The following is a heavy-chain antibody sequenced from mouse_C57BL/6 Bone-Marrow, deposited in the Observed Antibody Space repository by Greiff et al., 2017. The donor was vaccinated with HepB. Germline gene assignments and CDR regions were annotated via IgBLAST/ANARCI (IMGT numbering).Heavy chain of an antibody. J-gene: IGHJ1*03. CDR1: GYSITSGYY. Sequence: EVQLVESGPGLVKPSQSLSLTCSVTGYSITSGYYWNWIRQFPGNKLEWMGYISYDGSNNYNPSLKNRISITRDTSKNQFFLKLNSVTTEDTATYYCAGYYYGSSWYFDVWGTGTTVTVSS. D-gene: IGHD1-1*01. CDR3: AGYYYGSSWYFDV. CDR2: ISYDGSN. V-gene: IGHV3-6*01.